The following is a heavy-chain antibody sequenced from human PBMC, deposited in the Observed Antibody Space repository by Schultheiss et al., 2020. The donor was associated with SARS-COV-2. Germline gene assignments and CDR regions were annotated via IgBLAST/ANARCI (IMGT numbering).Heavy chain of an antibody. V-gene: IGHV2-5*08. CDR3: AHRQGVWGTFDY. CDR1: GFSLSTSGMC. J-gene: IGHJ4*02. D-gene: IGHD6-13*01. CDR2: IYWNDDK. Sequence: SGPTLVKPKQTLTLTCTFSGFSLSTSGMCVSWIRQPPGKALEWLALIYWNDDKRYSPSLKSRLTITKDTSKNQVVLTMTNMDPVDTATYYCAHRQGVWGTFDYWGQGTLVTVSS.